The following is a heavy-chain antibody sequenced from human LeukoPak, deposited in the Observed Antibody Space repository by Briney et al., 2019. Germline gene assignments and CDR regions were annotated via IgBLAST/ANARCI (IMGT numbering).Heavy chain of an antibody. CDR3: AREAPRYYYDSSGSYMDV. V-gene: IGHV4-59*12. D-gene: IGHD3-22*01. CDR1: GGSISSYY. J-gene: IGHJ6*02. Sequence: SETLSLTCTVSGGSISSYYWSWIRQPPGKGLEWIGYIYYSGSTNYNPSLKSRVTISVDTSKNQFSLKLTSVTAADTAVYYCAREAPRYYYDSSGSYMDVWGQGTTVTVSS. CDR2: IYYSGST.